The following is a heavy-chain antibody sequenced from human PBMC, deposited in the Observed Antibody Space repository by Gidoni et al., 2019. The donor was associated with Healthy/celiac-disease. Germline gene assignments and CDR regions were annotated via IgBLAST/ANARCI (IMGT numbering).Heavy chain of an antibody. Sequence: EVQLVESGGGLVQPGGSMRSACAAPGFTFSCYDMHWVRQATGKGLEWVSAIGTASDTYYPGSVKDRFTLTRENAKNSLYLQMNSLGAGDTAVYYGARGPDEYSVDYGMDVWGQGTTVTVSS. V-gene: IGHV3-13*01. D-gene: IGHD6-6*01. CDR2: IGTASDT. J-gene: IGHJ6*02. CDR3: ARGPDEYSVDYGMDV. CDR1: GFTFSCYD.